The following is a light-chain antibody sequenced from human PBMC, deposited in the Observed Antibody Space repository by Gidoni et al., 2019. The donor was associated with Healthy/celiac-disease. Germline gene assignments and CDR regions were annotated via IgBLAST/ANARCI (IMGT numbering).Light chain of an antibody. J-gene: IGKJ4*01. CDR1: QGISSY. CDR2: AAS. Sequence: IQFPQSPSFLSASVGDRVTITCRASQGISSYLAWDQQKPGKAPKRMIDAASPLQSGVPSRFSGSGSGTECTLTISSMQPEEFATYYCQQLNSYPALTFGGXTKVEIK. V-gene: IGKV1-9*01. CDR3: QQLNSYPALT.